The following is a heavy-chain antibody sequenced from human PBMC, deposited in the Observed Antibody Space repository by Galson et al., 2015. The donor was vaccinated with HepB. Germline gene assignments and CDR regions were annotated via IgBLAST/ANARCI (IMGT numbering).Heavy chain of an antibody. Sequence: LTCAVSGDSISNDRWWSWVRQPPGEGLEWIGEAYHSGGTNYRPSLKSRVTISVDKSKNQFSLKLTSVTAADTAVYYCARAKEGRGYFDYWGQGTLVTVSS. CDR3: ARAKEGRGYFDY. CDR2: AYHSGGT. CDR1: GDSISNDRW. J-gene: IGHJ4*02. V-gene: IGHV4-4*02. D-gene: IGHD3-10*01.